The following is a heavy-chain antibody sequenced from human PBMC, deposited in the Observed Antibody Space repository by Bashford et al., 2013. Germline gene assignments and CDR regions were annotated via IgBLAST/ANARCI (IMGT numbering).Heavy chain of an antibody. CDR3: ARESILVVARNTNFDY. J-gene: IGHJ4*02. D-gene: IGHD3-22*01. Sequence: GDIFESGSTNYNPSLKSRLTISVDTSKNQFSLKLSSVTAADTAIYYCARESILVVARNTNFDYWGQGTLVTVSS. V-gene: IGHV4-4*02. CDR2: IFESGST.